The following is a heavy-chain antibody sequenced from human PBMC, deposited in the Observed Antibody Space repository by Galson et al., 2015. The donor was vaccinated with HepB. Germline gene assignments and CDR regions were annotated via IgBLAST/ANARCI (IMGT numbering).Heavy chain of an antibody. V-gene: IGHV3-30*18. Sequence: SLRLSCAASGFTFSSYGMHWVRQAPGKGLEWVAVISYDGSNKYYADSVKGRFTISRDNSKNTLYLQMNSLRAEDTAVYYCAKDLSGGWSGDYYFDYWGQGTLVTVSS. D-gene: IGHD6-19*01. CDR1: GFTFSSYG. CDR2: ISYDGSNK. J-gene: IGHJ4*02. CDR3: AKDLSGGWSGDYYFDY.